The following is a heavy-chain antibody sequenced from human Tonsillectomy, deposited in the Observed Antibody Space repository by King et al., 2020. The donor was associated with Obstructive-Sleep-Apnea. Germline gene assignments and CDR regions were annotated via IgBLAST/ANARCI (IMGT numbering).Heavy chain of an antibody. Sequence: QLQESGPGLVKPSETLSLTCTVSGGSISSSSYYWGWIRQPPGKGLEWIGSIYYSVSTYYNPSLKSRVTISVDTSKNQFSLKLSSVTAADTAVYYCVRQIVSGYYYDSSGYYSSGYFQHWGQGTLVTVSS. J-gene: IGHJ1*01. V-gene: IGHV4-39*01. CDR3: VRQIVSGYYYDSSGYYSSGYFQH. D-gene: IGHD3-22*01. CDR2: IYYSVST. CDR1: GGSISSSSYY.